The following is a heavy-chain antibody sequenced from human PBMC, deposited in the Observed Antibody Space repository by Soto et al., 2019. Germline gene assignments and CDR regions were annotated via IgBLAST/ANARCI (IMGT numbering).Heavy chain of an antibody. Sequence: EVQLLESGGGLVQPGGSLRLSCAGSGFTFINHAMNWVRQAPGKGLEWVSSISGGGDATFFGDSVRGRFTISRHNSENTVTLQMNSLGVDDTAVYYCARKILGSTSRPNYWYFDLWGRGTLVTVSS. CDR2: ISGGGDAT. V-gene: IGHV3-23*01. D-gene: IGHD2-2*01. CDR3: ARKILGSTSRPNYWYFDL. J-gene: IGHJ2*01. CDR1: GFTFINHA.